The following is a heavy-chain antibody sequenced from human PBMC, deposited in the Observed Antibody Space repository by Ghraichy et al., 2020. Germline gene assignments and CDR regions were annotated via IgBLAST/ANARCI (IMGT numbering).Heavy chain of an antibody. CDR3: ARDSGTAAGTGPERTPLFDI. Sequence: SETLSLTCTVSGGSISSYYWSWIRQPPGKGLEWIGYIYYSGSTNYNPSLKSRVTISVDTSKNQFSLKLSSVTAADTAVYYCARDSGTAAGTGPERTPLFDIWGQGTMFTVSS. D-gene: IGHD6-13*01. CDR1: GGSISSYY. V-gene: IGHV4-59*01. J-gene: IGHJ3*02. CDR2: IYYSGST.